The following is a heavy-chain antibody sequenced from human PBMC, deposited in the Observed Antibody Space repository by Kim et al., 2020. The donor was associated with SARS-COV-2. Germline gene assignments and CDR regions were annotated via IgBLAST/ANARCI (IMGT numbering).Heavy chain of an antibody. Sequence: AQKFRGGVTMTRDTSTSTVYMGLSSLRSEDTAVYYCARGAPPTLVMGDHWGQGTLVTVSS. V-gene: IGHV1-46*01. CDR3: ARGAPPTLVMGDH. J-gene: IGHJ4*02. D-gene: IGHD2-21*01.